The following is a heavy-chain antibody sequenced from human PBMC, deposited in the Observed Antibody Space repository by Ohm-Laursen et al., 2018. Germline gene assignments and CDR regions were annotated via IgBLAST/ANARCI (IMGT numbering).Heavy chain of an antibody. V-gene: IGHV3-23*01. CDR2: ISGSGDNT. Sequence: SLRLSCAASGFTFSTYAMSWVRQAPGKGLEWVSAISGSGDNTYYADSVKGRFTISRDISKNTLYLQMNSLRAEDTAVYYCAKRSSETSGWFDYWGQGTLVTVSS. J-gene: IGHJ4*02. CDR1: GFTFSTYA. CDR3: AKRSSETSGWFDY. D-gene: IGHD6-19*01.